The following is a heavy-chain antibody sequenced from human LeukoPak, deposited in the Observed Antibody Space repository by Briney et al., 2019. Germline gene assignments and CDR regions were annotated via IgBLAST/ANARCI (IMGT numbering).Heavy chain of an antibody. D-gene: IGHD6-13*01. V-gene: IGHV4-4*07. CDR1: GGSISSYY. CDR3: ARRCLRRSWYYFNY. Sequence: SETLSLTCTVSGGSISSYYWSWIRQPAGKGLEWIGRIYTSGSTNYNTSLKSRVTMSVDTSKNELSLKMRSVTAVDTAVCYCARRCLRRSWYYFNYWGQGTLVTVSS. J-gene: IGHJ4*02. CDR2: IYTSGST.